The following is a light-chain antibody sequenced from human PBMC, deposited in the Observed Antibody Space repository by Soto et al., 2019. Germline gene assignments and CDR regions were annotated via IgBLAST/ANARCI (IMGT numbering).Light chain of an antibody. CDR1: QSIRTW. CDR3: QQYDSYSRT. V-gene: IGKV1-5*01. CDR2: DAS. Sequence: DIQMTQSPSTLSASVGDRVTITCRASQSIRTWLDWYQQKPGKAPKLLIYDASSLQGGVPSRFSGSGSGTEFTLTISSLHPDDFATYDCQQYDSYSRTVGQGTEVEIK. J-gene: IGKJ1*01.